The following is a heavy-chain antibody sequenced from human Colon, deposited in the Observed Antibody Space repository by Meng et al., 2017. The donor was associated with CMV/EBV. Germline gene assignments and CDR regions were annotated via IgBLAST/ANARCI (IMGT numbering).Heavy chain of an antibody. CDR2: INSDGGTT. Sequence: GGSLRLSCAASGFTFGSYWMHWVRQAPGKGLVWVSRINSDGGTTSYADSVKGRFTISRDNAKKTLFLQMDSLRVEDTAVYYCARGRGPGSSDYWGQGTLVTVSS. CDR3: ARGRGPGSSDY. V-gene: IGHV3-74*01. J-gene: IGHJ4*02. CDR1: GFTFGSYW. D-gene: IGHD3-10*01.